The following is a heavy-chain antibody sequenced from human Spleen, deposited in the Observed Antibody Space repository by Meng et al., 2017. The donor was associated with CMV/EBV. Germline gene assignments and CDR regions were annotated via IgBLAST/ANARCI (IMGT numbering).Heavy chain of an antibody. CDR1: FTFDDYG. CDR3: ARGRYCSRTSCYNGDF. J-gene: IGHJ4*02. Sequence: FTFDDYGMNWVRQDQGKGLEWVSGINWNGDNTDYAASVKGRFTISRDNAKNSLYLQMNSLRVEDTALYYCARGRYCSRTSCYNGDFWGQGSPVTVSS. V-gene: IGHV3-20*03. CDR2: INWNGDNT. D-gene: IGHD2-2*01.